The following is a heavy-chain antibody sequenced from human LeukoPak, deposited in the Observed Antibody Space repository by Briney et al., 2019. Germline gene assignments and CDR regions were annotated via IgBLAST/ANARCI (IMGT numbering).Heavy chain of an antibody. CDR3: ATATVPVRRGYDY. V-gene: IGHV3-66*01. CDR1: GFTVNNKY. CDR2: MYDDGST. D-gene: IGHD3-10*02. Sequence: GGSLRLSCAGSGFTVNNKYMSWVRQAPGKGLEWVSVMYDDGSTYNADSVKGRFTVSRDNSKNTVFLQMNSLRAEDTAVYYCATATVPVRRGYDYWGQGTLVTVSS. J-gene: IGHJ4*02.